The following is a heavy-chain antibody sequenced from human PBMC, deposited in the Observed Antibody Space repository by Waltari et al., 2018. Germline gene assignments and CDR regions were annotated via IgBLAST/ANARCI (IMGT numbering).Heavy chain of an antibody. J-gene: IGHJ4*02. CDR3: ARGRGIAVAGMFDY. CDR1: GGSFSGYY. CDR2: INHSGST. Sequence: QVQLQQWGAGLLKPSETLSLTCAVYGGSFSGYYWSWIRQPPGKGLEWIGEINHSGSTNYNPSLKSRVTISVDTSKNQFSLKLSSVTAADTAVYYCARGRGIAVAGMFDYWGQGTLVTVSS. V-gene: IGHV4-34*01. D-gene: IGHD6-19*01.